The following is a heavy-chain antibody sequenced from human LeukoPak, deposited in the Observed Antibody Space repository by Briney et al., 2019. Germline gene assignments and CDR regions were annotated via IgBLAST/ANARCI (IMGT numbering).Heavy chain of an antibody. V-gene: IGHV4-39*07. Sequence: SETLSLTCTVSGGSISSSNYYWGWIRQPPGKGLEWIGSIYYSGSTYYNPSLESRVTISADTSKNQFSLKLSSVTAADTAVYYCARLPMAVTPHVDYWGQGTLVTVSS. CDR2: IYYSGST. J-gene: IGHJ4*02. CDR3: ARLPMAVTPHVDY. CDR1: GGSISSSNYY. D-gene: IGHD2-21*02.